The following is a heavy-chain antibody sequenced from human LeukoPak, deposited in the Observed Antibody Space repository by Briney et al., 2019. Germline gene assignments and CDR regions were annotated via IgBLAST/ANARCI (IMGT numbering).Heavy chain of an antibody. D-gene: IGHD3-22*01. Sequence: ASVKVSCKASGYTFTGYYMHWVRQAPGQGLEWMGWINPNSGGTNYAQKFQGRVTMTRDTSISTGYMELSRLRSDDTAVYYCARDTYYDSSGYDYWGQGTLVTVSS. CDR3: ARDTYYDSSGYDY. CDR2: INPNSGGT. CDR1: GYTFTGYY. J-gene: IGHJ4*02. V-gene: IGHV1-2*02.